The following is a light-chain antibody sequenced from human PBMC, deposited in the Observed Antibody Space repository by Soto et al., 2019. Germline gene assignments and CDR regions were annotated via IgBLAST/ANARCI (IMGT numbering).Light chain of an antibody. CDR3: QQYNDYSTWT. Sequence: DIQMTPSPSTLSASVGDRVTITGRASQSINRWLAWYQQKPVKAPKVLIWDVTTLHRGVSSRFSGSGFGTEFTLTISSLQPDDFAAYYCQQYNDYSTWTFGQGTKVDIK. CDR2: DVT. V-gene: IGKV1-5*01. CDR1: QSINRW. J-gene: IGKJ1*01.